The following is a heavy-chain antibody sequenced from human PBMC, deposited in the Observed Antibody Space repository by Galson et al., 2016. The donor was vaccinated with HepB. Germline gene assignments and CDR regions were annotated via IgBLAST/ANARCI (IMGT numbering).Heavy chain of an antibody. J-gene: IGHJ3*01. V-gene: IGHV1-46*01. D-gene: IGHD2-15*01. CDR3: ARSPVAWWSQVSH. Sequence: SVKVSCKASGHTSTNYYIQWMRQAPGQGLEWMGIINPSGGSTTYGQKFQDRVTMTTNTSTSTVYMELTSLRSEDTAVYYCARSPVAWWSQVSHWGQGTMVTVSS. CDR2: INPSGGST. CDR1: GHTSTNYY.